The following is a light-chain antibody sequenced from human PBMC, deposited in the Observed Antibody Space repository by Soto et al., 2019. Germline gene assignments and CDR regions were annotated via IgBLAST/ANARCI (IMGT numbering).Light chain of an antibody. J-gene: IGKJ1*01. CDR3: QQYNNCPWP. CDR2: GAS. V-gene: IGKV3-15*01. CDR1: QSVSSN. Sequence: EIVMTQSPATLSVSPGERATLSCRASQSVSSNLAWYQQKPGQAPRLLIYGASTRATGIPARFSGSGSGTEFTLTISSLQFFVFAVYYCQQYNNCPWPSGPGPNVDIK.